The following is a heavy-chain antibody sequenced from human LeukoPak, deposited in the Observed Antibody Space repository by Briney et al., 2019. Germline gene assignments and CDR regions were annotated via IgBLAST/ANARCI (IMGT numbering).Heavy chain of an antibody. V-gene: IGHV5-51*01. CDR3: ARHRLEVGFFDY. CDR1: EDTFATYW. D-gene: IGHD2-15*01. Sequence: GESLKISCQGSEDTFATYWIAWVRQMPGKGLELMGSIFPFDSDTRYSPSFQGQVTFSADKSINTAFLQWSSLRASDTAMYYCARHRLEVGFFDYWGQGTVVIVSS. CDR2: IFPFDSDT. J-gene: IGHJ4*02.